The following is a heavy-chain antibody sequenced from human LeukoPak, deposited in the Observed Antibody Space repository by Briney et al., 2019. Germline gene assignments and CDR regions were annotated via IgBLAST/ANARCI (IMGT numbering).Heavy chain of an antibody. J-gene: IGHJ4*02. V-gene: IGHV3-72*01. Sequence: GGSLRLSCVGSGYIFSTYWMNWVRQAPGKGLEWVGHTRNKANRYTTEYAASVKGRFTISRDESKDSLYLQMNSLKTEDTAVYYCARGRGYYDSSGYLSYWGQGTLVTVSS. CDR1: GYIFSTYW. CDR3: ARGRGYYDSSGYLSY. D-gene: IGHD3-22*01. CDR2: TRNKANRYTT.